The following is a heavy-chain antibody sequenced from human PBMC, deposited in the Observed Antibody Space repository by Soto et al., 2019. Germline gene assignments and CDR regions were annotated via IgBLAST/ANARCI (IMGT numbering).Heavy chain of an antibody. CDR2: IIHVYGIV. CDR3: ARGFAYSSNWLDL. V-gene: IGHV1-69*17. J-gene: IGHJ5*02. Sequence: QVQLVQSGAEVKKPGSSMKVSCKASGGSFGSYAINWVRQAPGRRLEWMGGIIHVYGIVNDAQKFQGRVTITADKSTTTVYMEMSDLRSEDTALYYGARGFAYSSNWLDLWGQGTLVTVSS. D-gene: IGHD4-4*01. CDR1: GGSFGSYA.